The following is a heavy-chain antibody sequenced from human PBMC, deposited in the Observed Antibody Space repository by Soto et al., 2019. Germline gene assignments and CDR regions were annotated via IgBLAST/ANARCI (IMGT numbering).Heavy chain of an antibody. J-gene: IGHJ3*02. Sequence: QVQLQESGPGLVKPSQTLSLTCTVSGGSISSGGYYWSWIRQHPGKGLEWIGYIYYSGSTYYNPSLKSRVTISVDTSKNQFSLKLSSVTAADTAVYYCARVEARYGSGWYEGATFDIWGPGTMVTVSS. CDR3: ARVEARYGSGWYEGATFDI. V-gene: IGHV4-31*03. D-gene: IGHD6-19*01. CDR2: IYYSGST. CDR1: GGSISSGGYY.